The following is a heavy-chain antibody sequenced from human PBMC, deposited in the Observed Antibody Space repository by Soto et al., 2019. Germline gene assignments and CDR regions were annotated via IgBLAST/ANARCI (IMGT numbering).Heavy chain of an antibody. J-gene: IGHJ4*02. Sequence: SETLSLTCAVYGGSFSGYYWSWIRQPPGKGLEWIGEINHSGSTNYNPSLKSRVTISVDTSKNQFSLKLSSVTAANTAVYYCARGTIFGVVIIGTPFDYWGQGTLVTVSS. V-gene: IGHV4-34*01. CDR2: INHSGST. CDR3: ARGTIFGVVIIGTPFDY. CDR1: GGSFSGYY. D-gene: IGHD3-3*02.